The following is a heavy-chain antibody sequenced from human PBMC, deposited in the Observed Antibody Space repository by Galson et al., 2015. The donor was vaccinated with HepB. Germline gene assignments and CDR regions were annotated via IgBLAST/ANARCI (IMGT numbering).Heavy chain of an antibody. CDR2: IIPILGIA. CDR3: LFRGSYYYGMDV. V-gene: IGHV1-69*02. CDR1: GGTFSSYT. J-gene: IGHJ6*02. Sequence: SVKVSCKASGGTFSSYTISWVRQAPGQGLEWMGRIIPILGIANYAQKFQDRVTITADKSTSTAYMELSSLRSEDTAVYYCLFRGSYYYGMDVWGQGTTVTVSS. D-gene: IGHD3-3*01.